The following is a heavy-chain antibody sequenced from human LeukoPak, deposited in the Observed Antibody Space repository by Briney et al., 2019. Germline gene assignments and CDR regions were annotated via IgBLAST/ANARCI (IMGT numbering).Heavy chain of an antibody. CDR1: GFTVSSNS. CDR2: IYSDNT. V-gene: IGHV3-66*03. CDR3: AKLPNLHYYDSSGYFP. J-gene: IGHJ5*02. D-gene: IGHD3-22*01. Sequence: GGSLRLSCTVSGFTVSSNSMSWVRQAPGKGLEWVSFIYSDNTHYSDSVKGRFTISRDNSKNTLYLQMNSLRAEDTAVYYCAKLPNLHYYDSSGYFPWGQGTLVTVSS.